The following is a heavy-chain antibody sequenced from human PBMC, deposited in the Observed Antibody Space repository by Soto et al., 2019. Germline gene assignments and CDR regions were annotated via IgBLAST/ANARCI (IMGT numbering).Heavy chain of an antibody. Sequence: QVQLVQSGAEVKKPGSSVKVSCKASGGTFSSYTISWVRQAPGQGLEWMGRIIPILGIANYAQKFQGRVTITADKATSTAYMERSSLRSEDTAVYYCAREGDTAMVTGYYYGMDVWGQGTTVTVSS. J-gene: IGHJ6*02. CDR2: IIPILGIA. D-gene: IGHD5-18*01. CDR3: AREGDTAMVTGYYYGMDV. CDR1: GGTFSSYT. V-gene: IGHV1-69*08.